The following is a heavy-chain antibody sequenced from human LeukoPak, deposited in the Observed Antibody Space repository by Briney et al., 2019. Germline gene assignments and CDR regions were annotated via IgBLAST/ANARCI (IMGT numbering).Heavy chain of an antibody. V-gene: IGHV4-39*01. CDR3: ARHADSSGYYNWFDP. CDR2: IYYSGST. J-gene: IGHJ5*02. Sequence: SETLSLTCTVSGGSISSSSYYWGWIRQPPGKGLEWIGSIYYSGSTYYNPSPKSRVTISVDTSKNQFSLKLSSVTAADTAVYYCARHADSSGYYNWFDPWGQGTLVTVSS. D-gene: IGHD3-22*01. CDR1: GGSISSSSYY.